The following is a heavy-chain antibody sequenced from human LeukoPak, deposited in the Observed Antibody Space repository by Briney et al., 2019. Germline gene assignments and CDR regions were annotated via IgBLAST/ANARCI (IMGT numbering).Heavy chain of an antibody. V-gene: IGHV3-74*01. J-gene: IGHJ4*02. CDR1: GFTLSSYW. CDR3: ARVALRGYGSGSSNNNHFDY. Sequence: GGSLRLSCAASGFTLSSYWMHWGRHAPGNGPVWVSRINNDGSGTTYADSVKGRFTISRDNAKNTLYLQMNSLRAEDTAVYYCARVALRGYGSGSSNNNHFDYWGQGTLVTVSS. D-gene: IGHD3-10*01. CDR2: INNDGSGT.